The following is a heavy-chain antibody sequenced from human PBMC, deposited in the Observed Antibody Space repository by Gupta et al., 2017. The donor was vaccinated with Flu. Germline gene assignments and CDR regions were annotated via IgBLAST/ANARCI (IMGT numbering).Heavy chain of an antibody. J-gene: IGHJ6*02. V-gene: IGHV2-26*01. Sequence: QVTLKESGPVLVKPSETLTLTCPVSGLSFTTARMVVAWIRQPPGKAREWLAHVSSDDEESYSRSLRSRLTISKDTSESQVVLTMTNMGPVDTATYYCVGVPYASGSRSYYSGLDVWGQGTTVTVSS. D-gene: IGHD3-10*01. CDR2: VSSDDEE. CDR1: GLSFTTARMV. CDR3: VGVPYASGSRSYYSGLDV.